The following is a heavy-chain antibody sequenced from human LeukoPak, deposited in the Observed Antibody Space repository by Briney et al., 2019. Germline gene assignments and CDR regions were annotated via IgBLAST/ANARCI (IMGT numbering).Heavy chain of an antibody. CDR1: GFTFSSYA. Sequence: GGSLRLSCAASGFTFSSYAMSWVRQAPGKGLEWVSGISGSGGSTYYADSVKGRFTISRDNSKNTLYLQTNSLRAEDTAVYYCARAGGYFDYWGQGTLVTVSS. D-gene: IGHD3-16*01. CDR3: ARAGGYFDY. J-gene: IGHJ4*02. V-gene: IGHV3-23*01. CDR2: ISGSGGST.